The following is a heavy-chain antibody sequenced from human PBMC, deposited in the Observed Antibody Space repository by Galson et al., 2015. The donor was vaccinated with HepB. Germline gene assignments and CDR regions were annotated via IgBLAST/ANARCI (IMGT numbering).Heavy chain of an antibody. J-gene: IGHJ5*02. Sequence: SLRLSCAASGFTFSSYSMNWVRQAPGKGLEWVSYISSSSSTIYYADSVKGRFTISRDNAKNSLYLQMNSLRAEDTAVYYCTHLGVGATSWFDPWGQGTLVTVSS. CDR2: ISSSSSTI. V-gene: IGHV3-48*01. D-gene: IGHD1-26*01. CDR1: GFTFSSYS. CDR3: THLGVGATSWFDP.